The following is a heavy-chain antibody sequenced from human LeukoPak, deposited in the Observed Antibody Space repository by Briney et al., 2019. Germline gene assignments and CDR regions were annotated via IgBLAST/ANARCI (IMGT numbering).Heavy chain of an antibody. J-gene: IGHJ4*02. CDR2: IWYDGSNK. V-gene: IGHV3-33*01. Sequence: GGSLRLSCAASGFTFSSYGMHWVRQAPGKGLEWVAVIWYDGSNKYYADSVKGRFTISRDNSKNTLYLQMNSLRAEDTAVYYCARAHYESSGWSFDYWGQGTLVTVSS. CDR3: ARAHYESSGWSFDY. D-gene: IGHD6-19*01. CDR1: GFTFSSYG.